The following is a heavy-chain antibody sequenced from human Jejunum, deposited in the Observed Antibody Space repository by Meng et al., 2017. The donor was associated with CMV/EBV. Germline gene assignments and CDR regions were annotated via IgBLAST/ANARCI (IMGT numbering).Heavy chain of an antibody. CDR3: ARIGLVRGPKPYGMDV. V-gene: IGHV4-59*01. CDR1: GSISGYY. CDR2: IHYGGST. J-gene: IGHJ6*02. D-gene: IGHD3-10*01. Sequence: GSISGYYWSWIRQPPGKGLEWIGYIHYGGSTNYEPSLESRVTISVDTTKNQFSLKVSSVTAADTAVYYCARIGLVRGPKPYGMDVWGQGTTVTVS.